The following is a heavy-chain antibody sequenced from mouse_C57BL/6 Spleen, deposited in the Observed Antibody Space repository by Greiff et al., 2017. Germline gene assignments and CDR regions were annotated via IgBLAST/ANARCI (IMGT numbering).Heavy chain of an antibody. CDR2: ISYDGSN. Sequence: DVKLQESGPGLVKPSQSLSLTCSVTGYSITSGYYWNWIRQFPGNKLEWMGYISYDGSNNYNPSLKNRISITRDTSKNQFFLKLNSVTTEDTATYYCARAGLRGPYFDYWGQGTTLTVSS. V-gene: IGHV3-6*01. D-gene: IGHD2-4*01. J-gene: IGHJ2*01. CDR1: GYSITSGYY. CDR3: ARAGLRGPYFDY.